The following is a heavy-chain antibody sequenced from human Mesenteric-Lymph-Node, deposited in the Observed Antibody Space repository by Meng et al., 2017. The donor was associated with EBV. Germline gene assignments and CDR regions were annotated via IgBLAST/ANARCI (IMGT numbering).Heavy chain of an antibody. CDR1: GFSLSTFGVG. CDR2: LYWDDDE. D-gene: IGHD3-10*01. Sequence: QITLKESGPAFMKPTQTLTLSCTFSGFSLSTFGVGVGWVRQPPGKALEWLGVLYWDDDERYSPSLRSRLTITKDTSKNQVFLTMTNMDPVDTATYYCAHRPAFGELLDYWGPGTMVTVSA. J-gene: IGHJ4*02. CDR3: AHRPAFGELLDY. V-gene: IGHV2-5*02.